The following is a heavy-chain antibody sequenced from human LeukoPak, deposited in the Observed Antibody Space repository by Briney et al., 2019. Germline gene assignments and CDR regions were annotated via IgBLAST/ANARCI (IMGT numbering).Heavy chain of an antibody. CDR1: GFNFSIYS. CDR3: ARDPYRLYYYDSSGLR. Sequence: PGGSLRLSCAASGFNFSIYSMNWVRQAPGNGLEWVSSISSSSSYIYYADSVKGRFTISRDNAKNSLYLQMNSLRAEDTAVYYCARDPYRLYYYDSSGLRWGQGTLVTVSS. J-gene: IGHJ4*02. V-gene: IGHV3-21*01. D-gene: IGHD3-22*01. CDR2: ISSSSSYI.